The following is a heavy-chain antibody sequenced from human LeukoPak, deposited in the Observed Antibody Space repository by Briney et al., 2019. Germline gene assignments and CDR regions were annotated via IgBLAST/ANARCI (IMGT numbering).Heavy chain of an antibody. CDR1: GFTFSDYY. D-gene: IGHD3-22*01. J-gene: IGHJ4*02. CDR2: IKSKTDGGTT. V-gene: IGHV3-15*01. Sequence: GGSLRLSCAASGFTFSDYYMSWIRQAPGKGLEWVGRIKSKTDGGTTDYAAPVKGRFTISRDDSKNTLYLQMNSLKTEDTAVYYCTTYVPEPYYYDSSGYSTQDFDYWGQGTLVTVSS. CDR3: TTYVPEPYYYDSSGYSTQDFDY.